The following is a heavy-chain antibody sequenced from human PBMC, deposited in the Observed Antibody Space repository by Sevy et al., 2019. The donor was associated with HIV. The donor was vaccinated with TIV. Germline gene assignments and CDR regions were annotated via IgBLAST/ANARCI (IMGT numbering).Heavy chain of an antibody. J-gene: IGHJ6*02. CDR2: IIPIFGTA. D-gene: IGHD5-12*01. Sequence: ASVKVSCKASGGTFSSYAISWVRQAPGQGLEWMGRIIPIFGTANYAQKFQGRVTITADESTSTAYMELSSLRSEDTAVYYCARIKLEMATISGYYYGMDVWGQGTTVTVSS. V-gene: IGHV1-69*13. CDR3: ARIKLEMATISGYYYGMDV. CDR1: GGTFSSYA.